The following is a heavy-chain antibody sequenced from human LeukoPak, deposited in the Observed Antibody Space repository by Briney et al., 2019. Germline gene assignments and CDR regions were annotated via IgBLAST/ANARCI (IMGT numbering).Heavy chain of an antibody. D-gene: IGHD6-19*01. Sequence: GGSLRLSCAASGFTFSSYWMGWVRQAPGKGLEWVANIKQDGSEKYYVDSVKGRFTTSRDNAKNSLYLQMDSLRVEDTAVYYCARVATVAFNYWGQGTLVTVSS. J-gene: IGHJ4*02. CDR1: GFTFSSYW. CDR3: ARVATVAFNY. CDR2: IKQDGSEK. V-gene: IGHV3-7*01.